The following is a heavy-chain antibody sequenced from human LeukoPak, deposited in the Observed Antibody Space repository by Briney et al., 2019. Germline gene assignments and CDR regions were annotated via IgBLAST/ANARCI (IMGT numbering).Heavy chain of an antibody. Sequence: SQTLSLTCTVPGGSIISGDYYWSWIRHPPGKGLGWIGYIYYSGSTYYNPSLKSRVTISVDTSKNQFSLKLSSVTAADTAVYYCARTGLPAAFDYWGQGTLVTVSS. CDR3: ARTGLPAAFDY. J-gene: IGHJ4*02. CDR2: IYYSGST. V-gene: IGHV4-30-4*08. CDR1: GGSIISGDYY. D-gene: IGHD2-15*01.